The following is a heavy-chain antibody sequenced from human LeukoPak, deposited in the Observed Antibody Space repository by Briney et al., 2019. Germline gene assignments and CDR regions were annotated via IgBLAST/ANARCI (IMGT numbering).Heavy chain of an antibody. D-gene: IGHD4-17*01. CDR1: GYTFTNYY. CDR3: AFYDPNDYGDYEPFDY. Sequence: APVKVSCKASGYTFTNYYMHWVRQAPGQGLEWMGRIIPILGIANYAQKFQGRVTITADKSTSTAYMELSSLRSEDTAVYYCAFYDPNDYGDYEPFDYWGQGTLVTVSS. CDR2: IIPILGIA. J-gene: IGHJ4*02. V-gene: IGHV1-69*02.